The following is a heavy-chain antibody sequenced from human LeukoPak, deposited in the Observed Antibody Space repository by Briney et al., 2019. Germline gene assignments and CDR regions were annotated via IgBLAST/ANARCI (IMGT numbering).Heavy chain of an antibody. CDR3: ASELPSSSWYDY. D-gene: IGHD6-13*01. CDR2: IYSGGST. CDR1: GFTVSSNY. Sequence: PGGSLRLSCAASGFTVSSNYMSWVRQAPGKGLEWVSVIYSGGSTYYADSVKGRFTISRDNSKNTLYLQMNSLRAEDTAVYYCASELPSSSWYDYWGQGTLVTVSS. J-gene: IGHJ4*02. V-gene: IGHV3-66*01.